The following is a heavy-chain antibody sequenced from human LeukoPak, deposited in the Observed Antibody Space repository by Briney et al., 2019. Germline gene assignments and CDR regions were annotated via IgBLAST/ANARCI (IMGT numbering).Heavy chain of an antibody. CDR1: GGSISSSSYY. Sequence: SETPSLTCTVSGGSISSSSYYWGWIRQPPGKGLEWIGSIYYSGSTYYNPSLKSRVTISVDTSKNQFSLKLSSVTAADTAVYYCARHGPYWAVAGPEEIWGQGTMVTVSS. D-gene: IGHD6-19*01. J-gene: IGHJ3*02. CDR3: ARHGPYWAVAGPEEI. V-gene: IGHV4-39*01. CDR2: IYYSGST.